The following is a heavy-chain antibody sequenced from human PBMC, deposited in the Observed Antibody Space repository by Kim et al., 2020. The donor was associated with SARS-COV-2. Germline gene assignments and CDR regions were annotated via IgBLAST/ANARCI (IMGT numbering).Heavy chain of an antibody. CDR3: ARLRGYGYSGYDREDDAFDI. CDR1: GYSFTSYW. J-gene: IGHJ3*02. D-gene: IGHD5-12*01. V-gene: IGHV5-10-1*01. Sequence: GESLKISCKGSGYSFTSYWISWVRQMPGKGLEWMGRIDPSDSYTNYSPSFQGHVTISADKSISTAYLQWSSLKASDTAMYYCARLRGYGYSGYDREDDAFDIWGQGTMVTVSS. CDR2: IDPSDSYT.